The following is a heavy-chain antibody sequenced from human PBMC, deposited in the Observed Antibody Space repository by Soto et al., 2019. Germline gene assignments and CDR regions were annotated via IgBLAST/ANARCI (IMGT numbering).Heavy chain of an antibody. J-gene: IGHJ4*02. D-gene: IGHD3-3*01. CDR2: IKRKTDGWTT. CDR3: TTATYDFWSGTYYFDY. Sequence: GGSLRLSCAASGFTFSNAWMSWVRQAPGKGLEWVGRIKRKTDGWTTDYAAPVKGRFTITTVDSTNTLCLQMISLTTEDTAVYYCTTATYDFWSGTYYFDYWGQGTLVTVSS. CDR1: GFTFSNAW. V-gene: IGHV3-15*07.